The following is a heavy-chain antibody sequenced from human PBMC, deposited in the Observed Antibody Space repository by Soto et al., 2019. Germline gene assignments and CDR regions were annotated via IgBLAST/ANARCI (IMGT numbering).Heavy chain of an antibody. Sequence: QVQLVQSGAEVKKPGSSVEVSCKASGGTFSSYAISWVRQAPGQGLEWMGGIIPIFGTANYAQKFQGRVTITADESTSTAYMELSSLRSEDTAVYYCARDRWLRPSWYFDLWGRGTLVTVSS. J-gene: IGHJ2*01. CDR1: GGTFSSYA. V-gene: IGHV1-69*01. D-gene: IGHD5-12*01. CDR2: IIPIFGTA. CDR3: ARDRWLRPSWYFDL.